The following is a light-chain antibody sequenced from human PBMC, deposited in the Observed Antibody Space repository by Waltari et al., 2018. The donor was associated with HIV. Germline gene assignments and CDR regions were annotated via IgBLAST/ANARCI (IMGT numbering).Light chain of an antibody. CDR3: AAWDDSLDGPVV. Sequence: QSVLTPPPSASGTPGQRVTISCPGSDSKIRGSFVYCYQQLPGTDPKLIIHRNNQRPSGVPDRFSGSKSGTSASLVITGLRSEDEAEYHCAAWDDSLDGPVVFGGGTKLTVL. V-gene: IGLV1-47*01. J-gene: IGLJ2*01. CDR1: DSKIRGSF. CDR2: RNN.